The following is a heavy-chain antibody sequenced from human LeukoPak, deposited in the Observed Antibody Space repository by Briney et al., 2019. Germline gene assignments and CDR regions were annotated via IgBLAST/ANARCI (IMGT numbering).Heavy chain of an antibody. CDR2: INPNSGGT. J-gene: IGHJ3*02. CDR3: ARGRGSSGWYAFDI. V-gene: IGHV1-2*02. D-gene: IGHD6-19*01. Sequence: ASVKVSCKASGYTFTGYYMHWVRQAPGQGLEWMGWINPNSGGTNYAQKFQGRVTMTSDTSISTAYMELSRLRSDDTAVHYCARGRGSSGWYAFDIWGQGTMVTVSS. CDR1: GYTFTGYY.